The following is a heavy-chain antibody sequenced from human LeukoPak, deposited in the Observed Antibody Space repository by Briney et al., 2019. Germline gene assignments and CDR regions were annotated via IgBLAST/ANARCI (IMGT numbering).Heavy chain of an antibody. Sequence: QTGGSLRLSCAASGFTFSSYWMSWVRQAPGKGLEWASVIYSGGSTYYADSVKGRFTISRDNSKNTLYLQMNSLRAEDTAVYYCASTQAFDIWGQGTMVTVSS. CDR2: IYSGGST. V-gene: IGHV3-66*01. J-gene: IGHJ3*02. CDR1: GFTFSSYW. CDR3: ASTQAFDI.